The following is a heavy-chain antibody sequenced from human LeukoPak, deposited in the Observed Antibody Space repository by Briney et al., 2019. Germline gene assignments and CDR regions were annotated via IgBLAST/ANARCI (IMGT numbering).Heavy chain of an antibody. J-gene: IGHJ6*03. Sequence: SETLSLTCAVSGGSISSSNWWSWVRQPPGKGLEWIGEIYHSGSTNYNPSLKSRVTISVDKSKNQFSLKLSSVTAADTAVYYCACNIAAAQVGLYYYYMDVWGKGTTATVSS. CDR1: GGSISSSNW. V-gene: IGHV4-4*02. CDR2: IYHSGST. D-gene: IGHD6-13*01. CDR3: ACNIAAAQVGLYYYYMDV.